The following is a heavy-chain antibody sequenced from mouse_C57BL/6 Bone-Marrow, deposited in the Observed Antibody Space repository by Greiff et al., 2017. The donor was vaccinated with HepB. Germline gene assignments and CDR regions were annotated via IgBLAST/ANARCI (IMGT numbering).Heavy chain of an antibody. Sequence: QVQLQQPGAELVKPGASVKLSCKASGYTFTSYWMHWVKQRPGQGLEWIGMIHPNGGSTNYNEKFKSKATLTVDKSSSTAYMQLSSLTSEDSAVYYCASPYYYGSSYEFAYWGQGTLVTVSA. J-gene: IGHJ3*01. CDR1: GYTFTSYW. CDR3: ASPYYYGSSYEFAY. V-gene: IGHV1-64*01. D-gene: IGHD1-1*01. CDR2: IHPNGGST.